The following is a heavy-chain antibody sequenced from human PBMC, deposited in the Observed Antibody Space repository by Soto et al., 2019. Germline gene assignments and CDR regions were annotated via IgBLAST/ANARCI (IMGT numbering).Heavy chain of an antibody. CDR3: ARGPGTMAKIDY. D-gene: IGHD3-10*01. Sequence: PSETLSLTCTVSGGYISSGGYYWSWIRQHPGKGLEWIGYIYYSGSTYYNPSLKSRVTISVDTSKNQFSLKLSSVTAADTAVYYCARGPGTMAKIDYWGQGTLVTVS. CDR1: GGYISSGGYY. CDR2: IYYSGST. V-gene: IGHV4-31*03. J-gene: IGHJ4*02.